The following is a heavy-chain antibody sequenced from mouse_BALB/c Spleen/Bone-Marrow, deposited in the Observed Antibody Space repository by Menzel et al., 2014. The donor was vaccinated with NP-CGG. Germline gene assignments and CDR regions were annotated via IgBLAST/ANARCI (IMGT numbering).Heavy chain of an antibody. Sequence: EVQLQQSGTVLARPGASVKMSCKASGYTFTSYWMHWVKQRPGQGLEWIGTIYPGNSDTTYNQKYKGKAKLTAVTSISTDCMEHSSLTKEDSAVYYCTTLTRNYFDYLGQGTTVTVSS. CDR2: IYPGNSDT. V-gene: IGHV1-5*01. CDR3: TTLTRNYFDY. CDR1: GYTFTSYW. J-gene: IGHJ2*01.